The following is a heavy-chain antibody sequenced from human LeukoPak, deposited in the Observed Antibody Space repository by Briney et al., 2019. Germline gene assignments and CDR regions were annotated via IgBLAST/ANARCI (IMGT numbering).Heavy chain of an antibody. V-gene: IGHV3-23*01. Sequence: GGSLRLSCAASGFTFSSYAMSWVRQAPGKGLEWVSAISGRGGSTYYADSVKGRFTISRDNSKNTLYLQMNSLRAEDTAVYYCAKSEDVYYDFWSDLYYFDYWGQGTLVTVSS. CDR1: GFTFSSYA. J-gene: IGHJ4*02. CDR3: AKSEDVYYDFWSDLYYFDY. CDR2: ISGRGGST. D-gene: IGHD3-3*01.